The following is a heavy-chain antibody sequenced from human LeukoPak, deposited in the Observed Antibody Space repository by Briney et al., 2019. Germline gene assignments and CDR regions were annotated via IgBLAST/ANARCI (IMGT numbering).Heavy chain of an antibody. J-gene: IGHJ3*02. CDR2: INHSGST. D-gene: IGHD3-22*01. V-gene: IGHV4-34*01. Sequence: SETLSLTCAVYGGSFSGYYWSWIRQPPGKGLEWIGEINHSGSTNYNPSPKSRVTISVDTSKNQFSLKLSSVTAAGTAVYYCAKVDSSGYYDAFDIWGQGTMVTVSS. CDR1: GGSFSGYY. CDR3: AKVDSSGYYDAFDI.